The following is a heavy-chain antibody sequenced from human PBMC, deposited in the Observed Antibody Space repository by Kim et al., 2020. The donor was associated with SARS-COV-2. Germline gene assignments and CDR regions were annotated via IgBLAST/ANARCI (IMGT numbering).Heavy chain of an antibody. J-gene: IGHJ4*02. Sequence: GGSLRLSCAASGFTFSRFWMHWVRQVPGKGLVWVSRINEDGTITNHADSVKGRFTIYRENAANYLFLQMNSLRAEDTAVYFCVSDLAGREGRWGQGTLVT. V-gene: IGHV3-74*01. D-gene: IGHD6-19*01. CDR3: VSDLAGREGR. CDR1: GFTFSRFW. CDR2: INEDGTIT.